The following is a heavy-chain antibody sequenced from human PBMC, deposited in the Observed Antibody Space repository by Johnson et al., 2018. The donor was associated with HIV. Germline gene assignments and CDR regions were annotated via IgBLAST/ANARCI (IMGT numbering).Heavy chain of an antibody. Sequence: QLVESGGGVVQPGRSLRLSCAASGFTFSSYAMHWVRQAPGKGLEWVAAISYDGSNKDYADSVKGRFTISRDNSKNTLYLQMNSLRAEDTAVYYCARLRGAFDIWGQGTMVTVSS. V-gene: IGHV3-30*04. CDR2: ISYDGSNK. CDR3: ARLRGAFDI. J-gene: IGHJ3*02. CDR1: GFTFSSYA.